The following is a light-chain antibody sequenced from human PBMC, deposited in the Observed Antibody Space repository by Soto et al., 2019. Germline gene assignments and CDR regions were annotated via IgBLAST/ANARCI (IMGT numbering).Light chain of an antibody. CDR3: QQYCGSPFT. J-gene: IGKJ3*01. CDR1: QSVSVNS. CDR2: AAS. Sequence: EIVLTQSPGTLSLSPGERATLSCRASQSVSVNSLAWYQQKGGQAPRLLIYAASTRATGVPDRFSGTGSGTDFALTISRLETDESAVYYCQQYCGSPFTFGPGTKVDIK. V-gene: IGKV3-20*01.